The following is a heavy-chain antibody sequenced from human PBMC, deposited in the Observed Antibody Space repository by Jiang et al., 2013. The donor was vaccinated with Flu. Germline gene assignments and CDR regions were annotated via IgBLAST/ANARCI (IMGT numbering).Heavy chain of an antibody. V-gene: IGHV4-31*02. CDR1: Y. D-gene: IGHD6-19*01. CDR2: SITWEH. Sequence: YWSWIAXTQGRAWSGLGTSITWEHLLQPSLKSRVTISVDTSKNQSSLKLSSVTAADTAVYYCARDSGDSSGWFGYYWGQGTLVTVSS. J-gene: IGHJ4*02. CDR3: ARDSGDSSGWFGYY.